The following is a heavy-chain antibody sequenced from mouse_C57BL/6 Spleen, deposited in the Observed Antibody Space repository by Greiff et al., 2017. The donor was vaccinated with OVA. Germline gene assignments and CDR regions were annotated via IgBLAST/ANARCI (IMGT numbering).Heavy chain of an antibody. CDR2: INPNNGGT. V-gene: IGHV1-22*01. D-gene: IGHD1-1*01. CDR1: GYTFTDYN. J-gene: IGHJ3*01. CDR3: ASENYYGSSKFAY. Sequence: EVQLQQSGPELVKPGASVKMSCKASGYTFTDYNMHWVKQSHGKSLEWIGYINPNNGGTSYNQKFKGKATLTVNKSSSTAYMELRSLTSEDSAVYYCASENYYGSSKFAYWGQGTLVTVS.